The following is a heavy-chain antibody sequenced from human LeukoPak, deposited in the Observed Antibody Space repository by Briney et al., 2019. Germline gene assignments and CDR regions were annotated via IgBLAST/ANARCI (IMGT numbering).Heavy chain of an antibody. D-gene: IGHD3-16*01. CDR3: ARDQGGAVSY. CDR1: GLPFRSYS. CDR2: ISSFSGTI. V-gene: IGHV3-48*01. Sequence: PGGSLRLSCAASGLPFRSYSMNWVRQPPGKGLEWISYISSFSGTIYYADSVEGRFTISRDNAKNSLYLQMNSLRAEDTATYYCARDQGGAVSYWGQGTLVTVSS. J-gene: IGHJ4*02.